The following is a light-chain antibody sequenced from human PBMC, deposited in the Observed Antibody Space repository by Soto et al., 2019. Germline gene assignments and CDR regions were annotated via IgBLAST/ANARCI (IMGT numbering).Light chain of an antibody. CDR1: QSVLYSSNNKNY. V-gene: IGKV4-1*01. CDR3: QPYYSTPRT. J-gene: IGKJ1*01. Sequence: DIVMTQSPDSLAVSLGERATINCKSSQSVLYSSNNKNYLAWYQQKPGQPPKLLIYWASTRESGVPDRFSGSGSGTDFTLTISSLQAEDGAVYYCQPYYSTPRTFGQGTKVELK. CDR2: WAS.